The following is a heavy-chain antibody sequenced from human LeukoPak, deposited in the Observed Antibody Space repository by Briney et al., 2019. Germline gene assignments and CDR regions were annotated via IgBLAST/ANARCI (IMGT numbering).Heavy chain of an antibody. Sequence: SETLSLTCTVSGGSISSNTYHWGWIRQPPGKGLEWIGSIYYSGSTYYNPSLKSRVTISVDTSKNQFSLRLTSVTATDTAVYYCARRSVVVAARGWFDPWGQGTLVTLSS. CDR1: GGSISSNTYH. D-gene: IGHD2-15*01. J-gene: IGHJ5*02. V-gene: IGHV4-39*01. CDR3: ARRSVVVAARGWFDP. CDR2: IYYSGST.